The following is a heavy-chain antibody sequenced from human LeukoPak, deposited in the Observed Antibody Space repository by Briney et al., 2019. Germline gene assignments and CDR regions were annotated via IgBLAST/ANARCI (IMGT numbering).Heavy chain of an antibody. CDR2: IHYSGNT. CDR3: ARDPGTIFGVVNYSYGMDV. Sequence: KPSETLSLTCTVSGGSTSSSNYYWGWIRQPPGKGLEWIGGIHYSGNTYYNPSLKSRVTISVDTSKNQFSLKLSSVTAADTAVYFCARDPGTIFGVVNYSYGMDVWGQGTTVTVSS. CDR1: GGSTSSSNYY. D-gene: IGHD3-3*01. V-gene: IGHV4-39*07. J-gene: IGHJ6*02.